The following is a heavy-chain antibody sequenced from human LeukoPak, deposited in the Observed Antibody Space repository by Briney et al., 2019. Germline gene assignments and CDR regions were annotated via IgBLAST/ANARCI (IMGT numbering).Heavy chain of an antibody. J-gene: IGHJ4*02. Sequence: ASVKVSCKASGYTFTSYYMHWVRQAPGQGLEWMGIINPSGGSTSYAQKFQGRVTMTEDTSTDTAYMELSSLRSEDTAVYYCRHGSGSYDYWGQGTLVTVSS. CDR2: INPSGGST. D-gene: IGHD3-10*01. CDR3: RHGSGSYDY. CDR1: GYTFTSYY. V-gene: IGHV1-46*01.